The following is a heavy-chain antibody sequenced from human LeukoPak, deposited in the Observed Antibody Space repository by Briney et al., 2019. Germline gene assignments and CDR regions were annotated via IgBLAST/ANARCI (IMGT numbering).Heavy chain of an antibody. CDR2: ISYDGSNK. V-gene: IGHV3-30-3*01. CDR1: GFTFSSNA. CDR3: VSEYSGSFH. J-gene: IGHJ4*02. D-gene: IGHD1-26*01. Sequence: GGSLRLSYAASGFTFSSNAIHWVRQAPGKGLEWVTVISYDGSNKYYADSVKGRFTISRDNSKNTLYLQMNSLRAEDTAVYYCVSEYSGSFHWGQGTLVTVSS.